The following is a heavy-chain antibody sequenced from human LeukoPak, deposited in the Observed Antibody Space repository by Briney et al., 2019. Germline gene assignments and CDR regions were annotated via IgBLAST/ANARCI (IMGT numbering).Heavy chain of an antibody. Sequence: PGGSLRLSCAASGFTFNTYAMSWVRQAPGKGLEWVSFTDTSGRYVYYGDSVKGRFTISRDNAKNLLFLQMNGLRAEDTALYYCARGRSITLLRGVAMSDGFDIWGQGAMVAVSS. D-gene: IGHD3-10*01. J-gene: IGHJ3*02. CDR1: GFTFNTYA. V-gene: IGHV3-21*06. CDR2: TDTSGRYV. CDR3: ARGRSITLLRGVAMSDGFDI.